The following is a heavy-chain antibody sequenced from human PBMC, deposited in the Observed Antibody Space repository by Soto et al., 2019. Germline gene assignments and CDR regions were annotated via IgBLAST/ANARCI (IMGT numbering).Heavy chain of an antibody. V-gene: IGHV4-34*01. D-gene: IGHD2-2*01. Sequence: QVQLQQWGAGLLKPSETLSLTCAVYGGSFSGYYWSWIRQPPGKGLEWIGEINHSGSTNYNPALKSLVTLSVDTSEIQFFLELSSVTAADAAVYYCARGRRCSSTSCYCFYYYYCDMDVLGKGTTVTVSS. CDR3: ARGRRCSSTSCYCFYYYYCDMDV. CDR1: GGSFSGYY. J-gene: IGHJ6*03. CDR2: INHSGST.